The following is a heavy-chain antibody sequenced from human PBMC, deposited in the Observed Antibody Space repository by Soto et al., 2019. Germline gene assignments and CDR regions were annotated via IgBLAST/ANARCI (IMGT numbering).Heavy chain of an antibody. CDR1: GGSISSYY. V-gene: IGHV4-59*01. D-gene: IGHD2-21*02. CDR3: ARDLWGYCGTDCYPLDV. CDR2: MYNTGST. J-gene: IGHJ6*02. Sequence: QVRLQESGPGLVKPSETLSLTCTVSGGSISSYYWSWIRQPPGKGLEWIGYMYNTGSTVYNPSLKSLVTISVDTSKNQFYLKVNSVTAADTAVYYCARDLWGYCGTDCYPLDVWGQGTTVTVAS.